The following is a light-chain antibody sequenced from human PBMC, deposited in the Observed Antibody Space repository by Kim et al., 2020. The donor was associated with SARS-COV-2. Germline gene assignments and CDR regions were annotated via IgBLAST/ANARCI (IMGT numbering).Light chain of an antibody. J-gene: IGKJ4*01. V-gene: IGKV3-11*01. CDR1: QSINNY. CDR2: DAS. Sequence: EIVLTESPATLSLSPGERATLSCRASQSINNYLAWYQQKPGQAPRLLIYDASNRATGIPARFSGSGSGTYFTLTISSLEPEDFAVYYCQQRSNWPLTFGGGTKVDIK. CDR3: QQRSNWPLT.